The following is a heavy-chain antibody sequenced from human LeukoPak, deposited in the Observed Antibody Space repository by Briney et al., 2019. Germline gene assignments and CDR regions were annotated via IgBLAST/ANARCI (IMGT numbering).Heavy chain of an antibody. Sequence: ASVNVSCKASGYTFTGYYMHWVRQAPGQGLEWMGWINPNSGGTNYAQKFQGRVTMTRDTSISTAYMELSRLRSDDTAVYYCARGYSSFDAFDIWGQGTMVTVSS. CDR1: GYTFTGYY. CDR2: INPNSGGT. D-gene: IGHD6-19*01. CDR3: ARGYSSFDAFDI. V-gene: IGHV1-2*02. J-gene: IGHJ3*02.